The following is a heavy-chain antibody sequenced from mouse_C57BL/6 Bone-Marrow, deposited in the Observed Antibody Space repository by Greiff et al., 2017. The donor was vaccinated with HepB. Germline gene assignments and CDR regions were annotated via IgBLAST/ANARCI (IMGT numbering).Heavy chain of an antibody. CDR1: GFTFSDFY. D-gene: IGHD2-4*01. CDR3: ARDAPYDYDGGGFAY. V-gene: IGHV7-1*01. J-gene: IGHJ3*01. CDR2: SRNKANDYTT. Sequence: EVQGVESGGGLVQSGRSLRLSCATSGFTFSDFYMEWVRQAPGKGLEWIAASRNKANDYTTEYSASVKGRFIVSRDTSQSILYLQMNALRAEDTAIYYCARDAPYDYDGGGFAYWGQGTLVTVSA.